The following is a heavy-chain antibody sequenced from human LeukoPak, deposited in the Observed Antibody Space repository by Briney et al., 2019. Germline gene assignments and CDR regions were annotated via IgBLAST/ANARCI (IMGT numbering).Heavy chain of an antibody. CDR1: GFTFSSYS. Sequence: GGSLRLSCAASGFTFSSYSMNWVRQAPGKGLEWVSSISSSSSYIYYADSVKGRFTISRDNAKNSLYLQMNSLRAEDTAVYYCASIAGAGPASHDYWGQGTLVTVSS. CDR2: ISSSSSYI. J-gene: IGHJ4*02. D-gene: IGHD6-19*01. V-gene: IGHV3-21*01. CDR3: ASIAGAGPASHDY.